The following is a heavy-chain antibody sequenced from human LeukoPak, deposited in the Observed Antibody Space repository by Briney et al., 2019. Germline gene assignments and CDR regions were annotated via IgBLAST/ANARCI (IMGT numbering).Heavy chain of an antibody. CDR1: GFTFSSYG. V-gene: IGHV3-30*02. CDR3: AKDSRWGQDY. Sequence: GGSLRLSCAASGFTFSSYGMHWVRQTPGKGLQWVAFISYDGNNKYYADSVKGRFTVSRDSSKSTLYLQMNSLRPDDTAVYYCAKDSRWGQDYWGQGTLVTVSS. D-gene: IGHD2-21*02. J-gene: IGHJ4*02. CDR2: ISYDGNNK.